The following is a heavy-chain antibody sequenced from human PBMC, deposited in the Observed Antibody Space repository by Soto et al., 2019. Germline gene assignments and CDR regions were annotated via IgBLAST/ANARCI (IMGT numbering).Heavy chain of an antibody. V-gene: IGHV3-23*01. J-gene: IGHJ5*02. Sequence: PGGSLRLSCAASGFTFSSYAMSWVRQAPGKGLEWVSAISGSGGSTYYADSVKGRFTISRDNSKNTLYLQMNSLRAEDTAVYYCAKDRTTLPLLEWLPSFDPWGQGTLVTVSS. CDR2: ISGSGGST. CDR1: GFTFSSYA. CDR3: AKDRTTLPLLEWLPSFDP. D-gene: IGHD3-3*01.